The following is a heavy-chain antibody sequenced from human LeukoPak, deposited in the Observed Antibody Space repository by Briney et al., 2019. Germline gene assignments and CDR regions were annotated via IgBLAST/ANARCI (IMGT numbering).Heavy chain of an antibody. CDR2: ISGSGNTT. D-gene: IGHD4/OR15-4a*01. CDR1: GFTFSSYG. Sequence: QSGGSLRLSCAASGFTFSSYGMHWVRRAPGKGLEWVSCISGSGNTTYYADSVKGRFTVSRDNAKNSLYLQMNSLRDGDTAMYYCARERTFGGNYYSSDFWGQRALVTVSS. CDR3: ARERTFGGNYYSSDF. J-gene: IGHJ4*02. V-gene: IGHV3-48*02.